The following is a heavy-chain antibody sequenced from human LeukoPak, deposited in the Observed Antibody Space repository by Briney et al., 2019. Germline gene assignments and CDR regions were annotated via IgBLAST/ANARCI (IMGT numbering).Heavy chain of an antibody. CDR2: INHSGST. D-gene: IGHD3-9*01. CDR3: ARHQTGYYRRAFDY. V-gene: IGHV4-34*01. Sequence: KASETLSLTCAVYGGSFSGYYWSWIRQPPGKGLEWIGEINHSGSTNYNPSLKSRVTISVDTSKNQFSLKLSSVTAADTAVYYCARHQTGYYRRAFDYWGQGTLVTVSS. J-gene: IGHJ4*02. CDR1: GGSFSGYY.